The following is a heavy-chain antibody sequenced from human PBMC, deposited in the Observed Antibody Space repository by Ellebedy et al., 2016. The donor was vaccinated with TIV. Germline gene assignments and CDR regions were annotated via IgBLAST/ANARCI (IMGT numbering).Heavy chain of an antibody. Sequence: MPSETLSLTCTVSGGSISSSSYYWGWIRQPPGKGLEWIGSIYYSGSTYYNPSLKSRVTISVDTSRNQFSLNLTSVTAADTAVYYCARSGIRIFGETDFFDMWGQGTVVTVSS. V-gene: IGHV4-39*01. CDR2: IYYSGST. CDR1: GGSISSSSYY. CDR3: ARSGIRIFGETDFFDM. J-gene: IGHJ3*02. D-gene: IGHD3-3*02.